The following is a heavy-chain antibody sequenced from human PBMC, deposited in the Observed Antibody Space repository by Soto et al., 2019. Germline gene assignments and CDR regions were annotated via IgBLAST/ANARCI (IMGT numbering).Heavy chain of an antibody. CDR2: MNPNSGNT. J-gene: IGHJ4*02. CDR1: GYTFTSYD. D-gene: IGHD4-17*01. V-gene: IGHV1-8*01. Sequence: WASVKVSCKASGYTFTSYDINWVRQATGQGLEWMGWMNPNSGNTGYAQKFQGRVTMTRNTSISTAYMELSSLRSVDTAVYYCARGGAMTTVTADYWGQGTLVTVSS. CDR3: ARGGAMTTVTADY.